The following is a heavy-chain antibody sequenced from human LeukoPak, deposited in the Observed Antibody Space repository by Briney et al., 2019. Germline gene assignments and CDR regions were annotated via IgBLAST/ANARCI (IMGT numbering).Heavy chain of an antibody. D-gene: IGHD1-26*01. CDR2: ISSSSSYI. Sequence: GGSLRLSCAASGSTFSSYSMNWVRQAPGKGLEWVSSISSSSSYIYYADSVKGRFTISRDNAKNSLYLQMNSLRAEDTAVYYCARDSNVVGAKGAGWGQGTLVTVSS. CDR3: ARDSNVVGAKGAG. J-gene: IGHJ4*02. V-gene: IGHV3-21*01. CDR1: GSTFSSYS.